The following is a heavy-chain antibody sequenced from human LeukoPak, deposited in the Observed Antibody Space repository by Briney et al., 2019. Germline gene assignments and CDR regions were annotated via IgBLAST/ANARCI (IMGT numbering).Heavy chain of an antibody. D-gene: IGHD2-15*01. Sequence: GGSLRLSCAASGFTFSSSAMSWVRQAAGKGLEWVSAISRSGDKTDYADSVKCRFTISRDNSKNTLYLQMNSLRAEDTALYYRAKVTGIVDPFQYWGQGTLVTVSS. J-gene: IGHJ4*02. V-gene: IGHV3-23*01. CDR2: ISRSGDKT. CDR1: GFTFSSSA. CDR3: AKVTGIVDPFQY.